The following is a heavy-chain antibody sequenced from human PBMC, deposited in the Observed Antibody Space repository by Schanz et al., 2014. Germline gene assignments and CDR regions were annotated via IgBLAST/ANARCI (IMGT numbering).Heavy chain of an antibody. CDR3: AKNQYVDVDLSSFYFDF. J-gene: IGHJ4*02. V-gene: IGHV3-66*01. CDR1: GFIVRSNY. CDR2: VHPGGST. D-gene: IGHD2-21*01. Sequence: EVQLVESGGGLVQPGGSLRLSCAVSGFIVRSNYMTWVRQAPGKGLEWVSFVHPGGSTYYPDSVKGRFTISRDSSKNTFYLQMNSQRPEDTSNYYCAKNQYVDVDLSSFYFDFWGQGTLVTVSS.